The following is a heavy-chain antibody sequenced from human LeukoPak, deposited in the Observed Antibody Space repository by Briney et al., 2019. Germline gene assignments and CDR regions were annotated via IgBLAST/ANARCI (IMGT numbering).Heavy chain of an antibody. D-gene: IGHD3-16*02. CDR3: ASSTFGGVIITNPVHYYYYYGMDV. CDR2: ISSSSSTI. V-gene: IGHV3-48*04. CDR1: GFTFSSYS. Sequence: GGSLRLSCAASGFTFSSYSMNWVRQAPGKGLEWVSYISSSSSTIYYADSVKGRFTISRDNAKNSLYLQMNSLKASDTAMYYCASSTFGGVIITNPVHYYYYYGMDVWGQGTTVTVSS. J-gene: IGHJ6*02.